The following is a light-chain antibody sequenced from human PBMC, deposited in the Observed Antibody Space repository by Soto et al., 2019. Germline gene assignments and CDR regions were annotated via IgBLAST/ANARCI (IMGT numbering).Light chain of an antibody. Sequence: QSALTQPASVSGSPGQSITISCTGISSDVGGYNYVSWYQQHPGKAPKLMIHDAVNRPSGVSNRFSGSKSGNTASLTISGLQAEDEADYYCSSDTSSRTLFGTGTKVTVL. J-gene: IGLJ1*01. V-gene: IGLV2-14*01. CDR3: SSDTSSRTL. CDR2: DAV. CDR1: SSDVGGYNY.